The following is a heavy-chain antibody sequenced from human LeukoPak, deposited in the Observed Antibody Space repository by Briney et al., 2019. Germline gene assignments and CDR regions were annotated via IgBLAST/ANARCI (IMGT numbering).Heavy chain of an antibody. Sequence: GESLKISCKGYGYSFTSYWIGWVRQMPGKGLEWMGIIYPGDSDTRYSPSFQGQVTISADKSISTAYLQWSSLKASDTAMYYCARLGYDSSGYYQLYYYYYGMDVWGQGTTVTVSS. CDR2: IYPGDSDT. J-gene: IGHJ6*02. CDR3: ARLGYDSSGYYQLYYYYYGMDV. CDR1: GYSFTSYW. V-gene: IGHV5-51*01. D-gene: IGHD3-22*01.